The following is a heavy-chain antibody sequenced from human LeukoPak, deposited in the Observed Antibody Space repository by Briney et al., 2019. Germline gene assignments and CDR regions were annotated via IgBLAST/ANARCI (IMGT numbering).Heavy chain of an antibody. V-gene: IGHV3-23*01. Sequence: PTGGSLRLSCAASGFTFSNYAMNWVRQAPGKGLEWVSAINGNGDSTYYADSVKGRFTISRDNSKNTLYLQVNSLRAEDTAVYYCAKGPLTRFDYWGQGTLVTVSS. J-gene: IGHJ4*02. CDR2: INGNGDST. D-gene: IGHD4/OR15-4a*01. CDR1: GFTFSNYA. CDR3: AKGPLTRFDY.